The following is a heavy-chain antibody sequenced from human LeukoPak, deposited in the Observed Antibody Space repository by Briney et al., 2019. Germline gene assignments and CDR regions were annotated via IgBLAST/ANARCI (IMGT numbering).Heavy chain of an antibody. Sequence: GGSLRLSCAASGFTFSSYAMSWVRQAPGKGLEWVSLISWDGGSTYYADSVKGRFTISRDNSKNSLYLQMNSLRTEDTALYYCAKDGYGSGSYYEGNCYMDVWGKGTTVTVSS. J-gene: IGHJ6*03. CDR3: AKDGYGSGSYYEGNCYMDV. V-gene: IGHV3-43*01. CDR1: GFTFSSYA. CDR2: ISWDGGST. D-gene: IGHD3-10*01.